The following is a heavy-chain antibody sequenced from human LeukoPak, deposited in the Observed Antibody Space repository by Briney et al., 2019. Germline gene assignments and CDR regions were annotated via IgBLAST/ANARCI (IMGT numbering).Heavy chain of an antibody. V-gene: IGHV3-74*01. D-gene: IGHD3-22*01. CDR1: GLTLTTYW. J-gene: IGHJ1*01. CDR3: ARSPSEIGGYYPEYLRH. Sequence: GGSLRLSCAASGLTLTTYWKHWVRQAPGKGLVWVSRIKSDGSTNYADSVKGRFTISRDNAKNTLSLQMNSLRPEDTGVYYCARSPSEIGGYYPEYLRHWGQGTLVTVSS. CDR2: IKSDGST.